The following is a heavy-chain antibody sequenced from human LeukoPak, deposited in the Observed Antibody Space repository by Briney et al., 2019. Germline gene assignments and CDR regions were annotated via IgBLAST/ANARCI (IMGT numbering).Heavy chain of an antibody. CDR3: ARDHDACFDY. CDR2: IWYDGSNK. CDR1: GFTFSSYA. V-gene: IGHV3-33*08. D-gene: IGHD3-3*01. Sequence: GGSLRLSCAASGFTFSSYAMHWVRQAPGKGLEWVAVIWYDGSNKYYTDSVKGRFTISRDNSKNMLYLQMNSLRAEDTAVYYCARDHDACFDYWGQGTLVTVSS. J-gene: IGHJ4*02.